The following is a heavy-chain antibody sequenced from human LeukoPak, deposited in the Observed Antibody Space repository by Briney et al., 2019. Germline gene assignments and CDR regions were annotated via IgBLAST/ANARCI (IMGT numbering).Heavy chain of an antibody. D-gene: IGHD5-24*01. V-gene: IGHV4-34*01. J-gene: IGHJ6*02. Sequence: PSETLSLTCAVYGGSFSGYYWSWIRQPPGKGLEWMGEINHSGSTNDSPSLKSRVTISVDTSKNQFSPKLSSVTAADTAVYYCARGVEMATQSSAMDVWGQGTTVTVSS. CDR2: INHSGST. CDR3: ARGVEMATQSSAMDV. CDR1: GGSFSGYY.